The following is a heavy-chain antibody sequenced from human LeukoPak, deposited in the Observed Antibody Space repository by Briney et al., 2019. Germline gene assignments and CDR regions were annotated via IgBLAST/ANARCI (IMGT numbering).Heavy chain of an antibody. CDR3: AKDRYGDHISDGMDV. Sequence: GGSLRLSCAVSGFAVSSKYMTWVRQAPGKGLEWVSVIYSDGSTFYADSVKGRFTISRDNAKNTLYLQMNSLRGEDTAVYYCAKDRYGDHISDGMDVWGQGTTVTVSS. J-gene: IGHJ6*02. CDR1: GFAVSSKY. D-gene: IGHD4-17*01. V-gene: IGHV3-53*05. CDR2: IYSDGST.